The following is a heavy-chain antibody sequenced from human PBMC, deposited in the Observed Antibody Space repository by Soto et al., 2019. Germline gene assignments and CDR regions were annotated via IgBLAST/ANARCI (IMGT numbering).Heavy chain of an antibody. CDR1: GGSISSSSYY. V-gene: IGHV4-39*01. Sequence: QLQLQESGPGLVKPSETLSLTCTVSGGSISSSSYYWGWIRQPPGKGLEWIGSIYYSGSTYYNPSLKSRVTISVDTSKNKSSLILSSVTAADTGVYYCAGNYDILTGYLPAEYFQHWGQGTLVTVSS. D-gene: IGHD3-9*01. CDR2: IYYSGST. J-gene: IGHJ1*01. CDR3: AGNYDILTGYLPAEYFQH.